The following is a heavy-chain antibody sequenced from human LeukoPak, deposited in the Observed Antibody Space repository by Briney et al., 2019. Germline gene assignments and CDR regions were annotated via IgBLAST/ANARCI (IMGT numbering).Heavy chain of an antibody. CDR2: INWNGGST. V-gene: IGHV3-20*04. Sequence: GGSLRLSCVASGFTFDDYGMSWVRQAPGKGLEWVSDINWNGGSTGYADSVKGRFTISRDNARNSLYLEMNSLRAEDTAVYYCAELGITMIGGVWGKGTTVTISS. J-gene: IGHJ6*04. CDR1: GFTFDDYG. D-gene: IGHD3-10*02. CDR3: AELGITMIGGV.